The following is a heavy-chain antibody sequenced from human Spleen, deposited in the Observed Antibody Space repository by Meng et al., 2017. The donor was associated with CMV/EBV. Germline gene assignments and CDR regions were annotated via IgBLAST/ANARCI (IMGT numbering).Heavy chain of an antibody. V-gene: IGHV3-49*04. J-gene: IGHJ4*02. D-gene: IGHD1-26*01. CDR2: IRGRAYTGPI. Sequence: GGSLRLSCTTSGFTFGDYAVTWVRQAPGKGLEWVGLIRGRAYTGPIEYAASVKGRFIISRDDSKSIAYLQLNSLKIEDTAVYYCIRGRDGGSYRLGYWGQGTLVTVSS. CDR3: IRGRDGGSYRLGY. CDR1: GFTFGDYA.